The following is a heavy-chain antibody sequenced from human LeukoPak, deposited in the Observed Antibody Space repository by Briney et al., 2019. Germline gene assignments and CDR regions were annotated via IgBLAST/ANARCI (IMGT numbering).Heavy chain of an antibody. CDR3: AREPVRASMFDP. D-gene: IGHD3-10*01. Sequence: TSETLSLTCTVSGGSISRYYWSWIRQPAGKGVEWIGRIYNSGSTNYNPSLKSRVTMSVDASKNQFTLKPSSVTAADTAVYYCAREPVRASMFDPWGQGTLVTVSS. V-gene: IGHV4-4*07. CDR1: GGSISRYY. J-gene: IGHJ5*02. CDR2: IYNSGST.